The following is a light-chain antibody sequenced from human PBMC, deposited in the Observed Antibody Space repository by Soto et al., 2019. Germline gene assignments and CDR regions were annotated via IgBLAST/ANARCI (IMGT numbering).Light chain of an antibody. CDR3: HQYYRTPYT. CDR2: WAS. CDR1: QGDLYTSNNKNY. J-gene: IGKJ2*01. Sequence: DIVMTQSPDSLSVSLGERATINCKSSQGDLYTSNNKNYLAWYQQKPGQPPKLLIYWASTRESGVPDRFSGSGSGADFTLTINSLQAEDVAVYFCHQYYRTPYTFGQGTKLEIK. V-gene: IGKV4-1*01.